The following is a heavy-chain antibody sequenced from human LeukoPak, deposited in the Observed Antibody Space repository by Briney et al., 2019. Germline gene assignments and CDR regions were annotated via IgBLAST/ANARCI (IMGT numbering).Heavy chain of an antibody. CDR2: INRGGSRT. V-gene: IGHV3-74*01. J-gene: IGHJ4*02. CDR3: ARGGSDTAMAHDY. Sequence: GGSPRLSCAASGFTFSNHWMHWVRQAPGKGLMWVSRINRGGSRTDYADSVKGRFTISRDDAKNTLYLQLNSLRAEDTAVYFCARGGSDTAMAHDYWGQGTLVTVSS. CDR1: GFTFSNHW. D-gene: IGHD5-18*01.